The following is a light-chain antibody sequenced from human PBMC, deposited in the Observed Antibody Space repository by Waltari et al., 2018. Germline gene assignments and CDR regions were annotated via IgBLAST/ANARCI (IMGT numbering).Light chain of an antibody. CDR1: QSVSNN. CDR3: QQFKSWPRT. J-gene: IGKJ3*01. V-gene: IGKV3-15*01. Sequence: EIVMTQSPATLSVSPGETATLSCRASQSVSNNLAWYQRKPGQAPRLLIYDSSTRATGIPSRFSGCGSGTSFTLTISRLQSEDFAVYYCQQFKSWPRTFGPGTKVDIK. CDR2: DSS.